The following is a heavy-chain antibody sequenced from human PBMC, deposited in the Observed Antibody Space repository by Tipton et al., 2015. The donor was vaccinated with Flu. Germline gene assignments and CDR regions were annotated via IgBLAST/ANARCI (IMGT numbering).Heavy chain of an antibody. CDR3: ARERRGGWPFYDAFDI. Sequence: LRLSCSVSGDSVRSDYYWGWIRQSPGKGLEWIGNSYHTGNTYYNPTLRSRATISVDRSKNQFSLRLTSVTAADTAVYYCARERRGGWPFYDAFDIWGQGTKVTVSS. V-gene: IGHV4-38-2*02. CDR2: SYHTGNT. J-gene: IGHJ3*02. CDR1: GDSVRSDYY. D-gene: IGHD6-19*01.